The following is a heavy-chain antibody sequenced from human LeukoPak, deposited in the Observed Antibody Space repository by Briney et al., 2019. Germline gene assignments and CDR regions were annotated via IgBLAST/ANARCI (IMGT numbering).Heavy chain of an antibody. Sequence: SGTLSLTCTVSGVSINSHYWTWIRQPAGKGLEWIGRIYISGSTDYSPSLKSRVTMSVDTSKNQFSLRLNSVTAADTAVYYCARALNPLTGTYYFDYWGQGTLVTVSS. CDR2: IYISGST. V-gene: IGHV4-4*07. CDR3: ARALNPLTGTYYFDY. CDR1: GVSINSHY. J-gene: IGHJ4*02.